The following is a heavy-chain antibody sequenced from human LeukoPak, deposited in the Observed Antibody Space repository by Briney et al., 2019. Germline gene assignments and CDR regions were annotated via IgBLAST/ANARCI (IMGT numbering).Heavy chain of an antibody. CDR1: GYPFRGDN. Sequence: ASVKVSCKASGYPFRGDNMHWVRQAPGQGFEWIGCINPNNGDTVYAQKFQGRVTMAWDTSISTVYMELKRLISDDTAMYYCARRVQQLLPTGWFDPWGQGTLVTVSS. V-gene: IGHV1-2*02. CDR3: ARRVQQLLPTGWFDP. CDR2: INPNNGDT. D-gene: IGHD6-13*01. J-gene: IGHJ5*02.